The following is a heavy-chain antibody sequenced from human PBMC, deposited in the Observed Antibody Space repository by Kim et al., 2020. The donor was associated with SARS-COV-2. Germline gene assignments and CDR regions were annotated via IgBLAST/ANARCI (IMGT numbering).Heavy chain of an antibody. CDR3: ASEAYYYDSSGYT. D-gene: IGHD3-22*01. CDR1: GFTFSSYE. V-gene: IGHV3-48*03. Sequence: GGSLRLSCAASGFTFSSYEMNWVRQAPGKGLEWVSYISSSGSTIYYADSVKGRFTISRDNAKNSLYLQMNSLRAEDTAVYYCASEAYYYDSSGYTWGQGTLVTVSS. CDR2: ISSSGSTI. J-gene: IGHJ5*02.